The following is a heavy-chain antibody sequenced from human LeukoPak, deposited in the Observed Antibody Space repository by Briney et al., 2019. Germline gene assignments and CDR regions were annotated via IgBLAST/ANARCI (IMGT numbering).Heavy chain of an antibody. CDR2: ISGSSSHI. D-gene: IGHD7-27*01. J-gene: IGHJ4*02. CDR3: ARDHNWGDPYFDY. CDR1: GFTFSSYN. Sequence: PGGSLRLSCAASGFTFSSYNMNWVRQAPGKGLEWVSSISGSSSHIYYADSVKGRFTISRDNAKNSLYLQMNSLRAEDTAVYYCARDHNWGDPYFDYWGQGTLVTVSS. V-gene: IGHV3-21*01.